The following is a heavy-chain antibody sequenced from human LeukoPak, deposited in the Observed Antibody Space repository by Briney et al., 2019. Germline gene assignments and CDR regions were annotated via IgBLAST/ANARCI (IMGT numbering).Heavy chain of an antibody. CDR1: GFTFSSYE. Sequence: GASLRLSSAASGFTFSSYEMNWVRQAPGKGLEWVSYISSSAGPIYYADSVRGRFTISRDNAKKSLYLQMNNLRVEDTAVYYCARVRMGTTDNWGQGTLVTVSS. J-gene: IGHJ4*02. V-gene: IGHV3-48*03. CDR2: ISSSAGPI. D-gene: IGHD5-24*01. CDR3: ARVRMGTTDN.